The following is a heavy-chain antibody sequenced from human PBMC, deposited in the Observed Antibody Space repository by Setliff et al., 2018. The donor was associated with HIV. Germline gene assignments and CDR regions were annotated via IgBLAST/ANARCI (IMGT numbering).Heavy chain of an antibody. V-gene: IGHV4-34*01. Sequence: SETLSLTCAVYGGSVSGYYWSWIRQLPGKGLECIGEINHSGSTNHNPSLKSRVTISVDTSKKQFSLRRSSVTAADTAVYYCARGTCGGHRSGYYYFDYWGHGTLVTVSS. J-gene: IGHJ4*01. D-gene: IGHD3-22*01. CDR1: GGSVSGYY. CDR3: ARGTCGGHRSGYYYFDY. CDR2: INHSGST.